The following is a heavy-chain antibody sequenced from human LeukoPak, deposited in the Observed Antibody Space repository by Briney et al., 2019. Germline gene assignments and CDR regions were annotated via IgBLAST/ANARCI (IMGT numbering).Heavy chain of an antibody. CDR3: ARDSGERGSGSYLIAH. CDR1: GYTFTGYY. V-gene: IGHV1-2*02. CDR2: INPNSGGT. J-gene: IGHJ4*02. Sequence: GASVTVSCKASGYTFTGYYMHWVRQAPGQGLEWMGWINPNSGGTNYAQKFQGRVTMTRDTSISTAYMELSRLRSDDTAVYYCARDSGERGSGSYLIAHWGQGTLVTVSS. D-gene: IGHD3-10*01.